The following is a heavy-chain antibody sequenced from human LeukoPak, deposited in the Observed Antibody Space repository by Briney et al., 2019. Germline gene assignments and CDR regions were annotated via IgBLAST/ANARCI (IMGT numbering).Heavy chain of an antibody. V-gene: IGHV6-1*01. D-gene: IGHD6-19*01. CDR1: GDGVSSNSGA. Sequence: SQTLSLTCAISGDGVSSNSGAWNWSRQSPSRGLEWLGRTYYRSKWNTDYADSVKSRITINPDTSKNQFSLQLNSVTPEDTAVYYCAREEYSTGWYPHDAFDIWGQGTMVTVSS. CDR2: TYYRSKWNT. J-gene: IGHJ3*02. CDR3: AREEYSTGWYPHDAFDI.